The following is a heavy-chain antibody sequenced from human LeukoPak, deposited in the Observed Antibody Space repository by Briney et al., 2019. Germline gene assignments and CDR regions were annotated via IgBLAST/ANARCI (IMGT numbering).Heavy chain of an antibody. CDR3: ARVRPYYYDSSGYYEHWFDP. Sequence: SETLSLTCTVSGGSISSSSYYWGWIRQRPGKGLEWIGSIYYSGSTYYNPSLKSRVTISVDTSKNQFSLKLSSVTAADTAVYYCARVRPYYYDSSGYYEHWFDPWGQGTPVTVSS. J-gene: IGHJ5*02. CDR1: GGSISSSSYY. D-gene: IGHD3-22*01. V-gene: IGHV4-39*07. CDR2: IYYSGST.